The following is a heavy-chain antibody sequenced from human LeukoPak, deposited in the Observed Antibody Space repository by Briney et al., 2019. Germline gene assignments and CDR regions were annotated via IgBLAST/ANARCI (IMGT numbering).Heavy chain of an antibody. CDR1: GDSISRSTYY. V-gene: IGHV4-39*02. Sequence: SETLPLTCTVSGDSISRSTYYWAWIRQPPGKGLEWIGSVYYGRSPYFNPSLESRATISVDTSKNHFSLKMSSVTAADTAVYYCARSSGTGTFSYWGQGTLVTVSS. D-gene: IGHD6-25*01. CDR3: ARSSGTGTFSY. J-gene: IGHJ4*02. CDR2: VYYGRSP.